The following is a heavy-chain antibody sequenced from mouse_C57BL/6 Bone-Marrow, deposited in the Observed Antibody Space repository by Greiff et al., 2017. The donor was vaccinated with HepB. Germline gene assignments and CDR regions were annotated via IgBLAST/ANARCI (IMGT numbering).Heavy chain of an antibody. V-gene: IGHV1-64*01. D-gene: IGHD1-1*01. Sequence: QVQLQQPGAELVKPGASVKLSCKASGYTFTSYWMHWVKQRPGQGLEWIGMIHPNSGSTNYNEKFKSKATLTVDKSSSTAYMQLSSLTSEDSAVYYCARRYYGGRTGAMDYWGQGTSVTVSS. J-gene: IGHJ4*01. CDR3: ARRYYGGRTGAMDY. CDR2: IHPNSGST. CDR1: GYTFTSYW.